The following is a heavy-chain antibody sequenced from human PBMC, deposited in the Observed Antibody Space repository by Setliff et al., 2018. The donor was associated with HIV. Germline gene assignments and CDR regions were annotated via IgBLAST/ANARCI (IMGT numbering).Heavy chain of an antibody. Sequence: SETLSLTCSVSGGSINNDIYFWSWIRQHPGKGLEWIGYIYYSGSTYYNPSLKSRITISVDTSKNQFSLKVNSVTAADTAVYYCARHNTGYSYGYDYYYYYMDVWGKGTTVTVSS. D-gene: IGHD5-18*01. J-gene: IGHJ6*03. V-gene: IGHV4-31*03. CDR3: ARHNTGYSYGYDYYYYYMDV. CDR1: GGSINNDIYF. CDR2: IYYSGST.